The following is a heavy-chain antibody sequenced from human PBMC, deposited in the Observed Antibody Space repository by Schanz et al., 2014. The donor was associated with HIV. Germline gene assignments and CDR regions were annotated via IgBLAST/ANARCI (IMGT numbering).Heavy chain of an antibody. CDR1: GFTFNNYA. J-gene: IGHJ4*02. Sequence: EVQLLDSGGGLVQPGGSLRLSCVASGFTFNNYAMTWVRQAPGKGLDWVSTISGSDGDTYYADSVKGRFTISRDNSKNTLYLQMTTLRIDDTAVYYCAKPEYDSRGNSQSHFDYWGQGTLVTVSS. D-gene: IGHD3-22*01. CDR3: AKPEYDSRGNSQSHFDY. CDR2: ISGSDGDT. V-gene: IGHV3-23*01.